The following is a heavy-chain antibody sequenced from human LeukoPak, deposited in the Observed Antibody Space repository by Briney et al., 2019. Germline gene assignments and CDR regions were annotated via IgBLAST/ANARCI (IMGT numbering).Heavy chain of an antibody. CDR2: VDGGGGGT. J-gene: IGHJ4*02. CDR3: AKRSAGSAAWYSLHYDF. V-gene: IGHV3-23*01. D-gene: IGHD6-13*01. CDR1: GFTLSSYA. Sequence: GGSLRLSCAASGFTLSSYAMTWVRQAPGRGLEWVSSVDGGGGGTYYADSVKGRFTISRDNSKDTLYLQMNGLRAEDTAVYFCAKRSAGSAAWYSLHYDFWGQGTLVTVSS.